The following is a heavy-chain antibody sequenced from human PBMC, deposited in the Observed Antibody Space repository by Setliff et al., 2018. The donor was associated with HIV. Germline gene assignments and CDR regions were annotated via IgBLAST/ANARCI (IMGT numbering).Heavy chain of an antibody. CDR1: GGSISSSY. D-gene: IGHD3-10*01. V-gene: IGHV4-59*01. CDR2: IHYSWST. Sequence: SETLSLTCTVSGGSISSSYWTWTRQPPGKGLEWIGNIHYSWSTNYNHSLKSRFTISVDTSRSQFSLKLSSVTAADTAVYYCARGRDQYGPSDYWGQGTLVTVS. CDR3: ARGRDQYGPSDY. J-gene: IGHJ4*02.